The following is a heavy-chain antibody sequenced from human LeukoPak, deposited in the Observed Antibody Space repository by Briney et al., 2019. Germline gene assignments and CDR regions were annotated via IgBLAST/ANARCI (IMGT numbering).Heavy chain of an antibody. V-gene: IGHV1-2*02. CDR2: INPNSGGT. D-gene: IGHD3-22*01. J-gene: IGHJ4*02. Sequence: ASVKVSCKASGYTFTGYYMHWVRQAPGQGLEWMGWINPNSGGTNYAQTFQGRVTMTRDTSISTAYMELSSLRSDDTAVYYCARDGGYLWELMYWGQGTLVTVSS. CDR1: GYTFTGYY. CDR3: ARDGGYLWELMY.